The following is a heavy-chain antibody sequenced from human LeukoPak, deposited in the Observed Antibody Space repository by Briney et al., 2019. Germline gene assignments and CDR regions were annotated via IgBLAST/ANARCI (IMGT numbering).Heavy chain of an antibody. D-gene: IGHD6-13*01. CDR2: IYYSGST. J-gene: IGHJ6*03. Sequence: SETLSLTCTVSGGSISINSYYWAWIRQPPGKGLEWIAYIYYSGSTNYNPSLKSRVTISVDTSKNQFSLKLSSVTAADTAVYYCARGGYLSGYMDVWGKGTTVTVSS. V-gene: IGHV4-61*05. CDR1: GGSISINSYY. CDR3: ARGGYLSGYMDV.